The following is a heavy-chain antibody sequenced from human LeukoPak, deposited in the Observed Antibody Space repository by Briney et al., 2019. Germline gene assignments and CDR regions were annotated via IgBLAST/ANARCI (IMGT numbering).Heavy chain of an antibody. CDR2: IYPADSDT. CDR1: GYIFTNSW. D-gene: IGHD1-1*01. Sequence: GESLKISCKGSGYIFTNSWIAWVRQMPGKGLQWMGIIYPADSDTRYSPSFQGQVTISVDKSISTAYLQWSSLKASDTAMYYCARQDGNSKYYFDYWGQGTLVTVSS. CDR3: ARQDGNSKYYFDY. V-gene: IGHV5-51*01. J-gene: IGHJ4*02.